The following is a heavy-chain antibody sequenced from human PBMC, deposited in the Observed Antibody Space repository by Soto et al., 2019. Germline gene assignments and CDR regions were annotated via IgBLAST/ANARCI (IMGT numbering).Heavy chain of an antibody. CDR1: GVSCRSYA. CDR2: LDSGGDSA. V-gene: IGHV3-23*01. Sequence: GGALRGSCVASGVSCRSYAMSWVRQAPGKGLEWVSSLDSGGDSAYHADPVKGRCTISRDNFKNMLYLQMNSLRAEDTGVYYCARCAVLSTTSGGWCNWFDPWGQGTLFTVSP. J-gene: IGHJ5*02. CDR3: ARCAVLSTTSGGWCNWFDP. D-gene: IGHD2-21*01.